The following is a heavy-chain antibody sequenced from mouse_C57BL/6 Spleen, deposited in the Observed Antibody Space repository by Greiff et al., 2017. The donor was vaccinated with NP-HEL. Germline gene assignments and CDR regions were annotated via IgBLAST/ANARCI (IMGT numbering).Heavy chain of an antibody. Sequence: EVQLQQSGPGLVKPSQSLSLTCSVTGYSITSGYYWNWIRQFPGNKLEWMGYISYDGSNNYNPSLKNRISITRDTSKNQFFLKLNSVTTEDTATYYCAKGLRRAYYAMDYWGQGTSVTVSS. D-gene: IGHD2-4*01. CDR2: ISYDGSN. V-gene: IGHV3-6*01. CDR3: AKGLRRAYYAMDY. CDR1: GYSITSGYY. J-gene: IGHJ4*01.